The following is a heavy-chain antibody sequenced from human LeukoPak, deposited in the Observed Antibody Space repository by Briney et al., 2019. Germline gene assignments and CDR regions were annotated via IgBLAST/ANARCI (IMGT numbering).Heavy chain of an antibody. Sequence: SVKVSCKASGGTFSSYAISWVRQAPGQGLEWMGGIIPIFGTANYAQKFQGRVTITADESTSTAYMELSSLGSEDTAVYYCARAPDYYDSSGYLPPDIWGQGTMVTVSS. J-gene: IGHJ3*02. CDR3: ARAPDYYDSSGYLPPDI. CDR2: IIPIFGTA. CDR1: GGTFSSYA. D-gene: IGHD3-22*01. V-gene: IGHV1-69*13.